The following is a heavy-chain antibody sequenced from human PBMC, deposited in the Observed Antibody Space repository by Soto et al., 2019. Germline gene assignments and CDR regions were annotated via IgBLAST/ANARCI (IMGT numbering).Heavy chain of an antibody. J-gene: IGHJ5*02. CDR2: ISGRSAVP. V-gene: IGHV3-23*01. D-gene: IGHD3-16*01. Sequence: EGQLLQSGGDLVLPGGSLRLSCAGSGLTLRSYAMTWIRQTPEKGLEWVSTISGRSAVPSYADSVNGRFAVSRDNSQNPVYLQMDRLGPDDPGNLYWGKGGPFTGGFDPWGQGSLVTVSS. CDR1: GLTLRSYA. CDR3: GKGGPFTGGFDP.